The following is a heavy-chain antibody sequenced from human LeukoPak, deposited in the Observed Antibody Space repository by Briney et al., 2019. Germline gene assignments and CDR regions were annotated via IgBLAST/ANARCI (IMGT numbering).Heavy chain of an antibody. Sequence: SETLSLTCTVSGGSMSSFYWSWIRQPPGKGLEWIGYIYYSGSANYNPSLKSRVTISVDTSKNQFSLRLNSVTAADTAVYYCARSYGAGNYFDYWGQGTLVTVSS. V-gene: IGHV4-59*01. CDR2: IYYSGSA. J-gene: IGHJ4*02. CDR1: GGSMSSFY. D-gene: IGHD3-10*01. CDR3: ARSYGAGNYFDY.